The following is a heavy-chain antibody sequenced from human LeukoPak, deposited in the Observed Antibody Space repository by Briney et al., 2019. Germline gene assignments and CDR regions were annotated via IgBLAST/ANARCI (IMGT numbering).Heavy chain of an antibody. CDR2: IYSSGST. CDR1: DGSINSYY. J-gene: IGHJ4*02. D-gene: IGHD3-10*01. CDR3: ARAMVRGLITAAFDY. Sequence: SETLSLACTVSDGSINSYYWSWIRQPPGKGLEWIGYIYSSGSTSYNPSLKSRVTISVDTSKNQFSLKLSSVTAADTAVYYCARAMVRGLITAAFDYWGQGTLVTVSS. V-gene: IGHV4-59*01.